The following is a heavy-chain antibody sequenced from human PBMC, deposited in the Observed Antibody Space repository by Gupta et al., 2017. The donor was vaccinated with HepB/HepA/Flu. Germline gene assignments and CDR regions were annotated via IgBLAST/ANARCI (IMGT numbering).Heavy chain of an antibody. CDR3: ARDVRVVPAAKDYYYYGMDV. J-gene: IGHJ6*02. Sequence: QVQLVQSGAEVKKPGSSVTVSCKASGGTFSRYAISWVRPAPGQGLDWMGRIIPILGIANYAQKFQGRVTITADKSTSTAYMELSSLRSEDTAVYYCARDVRVVPAAKDYYYYGMDVWGQGTTVTVSS. CDR1: GGTFSRYA. V-gene: IGHV1-69*04. CDR2: IIPILGIA. D-gene: IGHD2-2*01.